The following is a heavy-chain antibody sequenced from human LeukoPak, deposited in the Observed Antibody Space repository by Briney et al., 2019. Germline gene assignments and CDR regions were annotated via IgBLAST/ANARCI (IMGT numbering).Heavy chain of an antibody. D-gene: IGHD3-16*01. J-gene: IGHJ4*02. CDR1: GFTFIHYW. Sequence: GGSLRLSCAASGFTFIHYWMSWVRRAPGKGLEWVANIKHDGSQKEHVDSVKGRFTISRDNAKNSLFLQMNSLRAEDTAVYFCARDSSWGDFEYWGQGTLVTVSS. V-gene: IGHV3-7*01. CDR3: ARDSSWGDFEY. CDR2: IKHDGSQK.